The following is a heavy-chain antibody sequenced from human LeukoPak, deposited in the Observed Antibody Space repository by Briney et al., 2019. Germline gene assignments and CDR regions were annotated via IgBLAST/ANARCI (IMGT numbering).Heavy chain of an antibody. J-gene: IGHJ4*02. Sequence: ASMRVSFKASGYTFNHYYMSWVRQAPGQGLEWMGWINPNTGGTKYAQKFRGRVSMARDTSISTAYMDLSSLRSDDTAIYYCARGSSLDYWGQGTLVTVSS. CDR2: INPNTGGT. CDR1: GYTFNHYY. V-gene: IGHV1-2*02. CDR3: ARGSSLDY.